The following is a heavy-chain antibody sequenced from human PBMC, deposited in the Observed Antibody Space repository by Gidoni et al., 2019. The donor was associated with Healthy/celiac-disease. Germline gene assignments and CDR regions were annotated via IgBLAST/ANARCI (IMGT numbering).Heavy chain of an antibody. D-gene: IGHD6-13*01. CDR3: AHRVRIAAAAMESGPDWFDP. Sequence: QITLKEAGPTLVKPTQTLTLTCTFSGFSLSTTGVGVGWIRQPPGKALEWLALIYWDDDKRYSPSLKSRLTITKDTSKNQVVLTMTNMDPVDTATYYCAHRVRIAAAAMESGPDWFDPWGQGTLVTVSS. V-gene: IGHV2-5*02. J-gene: IGHJ5*02. CDR2: IYWDDDK. CDR1: GFSLSTTGVG.